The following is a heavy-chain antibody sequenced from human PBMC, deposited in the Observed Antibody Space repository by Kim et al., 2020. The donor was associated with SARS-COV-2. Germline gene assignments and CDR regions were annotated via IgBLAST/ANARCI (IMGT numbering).Heavy chain of an antibody. J-gene: IGHJ4*02. D-gene: IGHD3-9*01. V-gene: IGHV3-23*01. CDR3: AKDMRYFDWLLWNY. Sequence: ADSVKGRFTISRDNSKNTLYLQMNSLRAEDTAVYYCAKDMRYFDWLLWNYWGQGTLVTVSS.